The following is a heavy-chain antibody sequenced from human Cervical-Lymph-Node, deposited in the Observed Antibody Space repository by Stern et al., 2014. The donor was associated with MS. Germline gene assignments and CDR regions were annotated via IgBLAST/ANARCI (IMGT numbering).Heavy chain of an antibody. CDR1: GGSISSGGYY. D-gene: IGHD3-3*01. J-gene: IGHJ4*02. V-gene: IGHV4-31*03. CDR3: ARVSYDFWSGYYAFDY. CDR2: IYYSGST. Sequence: QVQLQESGPGLVKPSQTLSLTCTVSGGSISSGGYYWRWIRQHPGKGLEWIGYIYYSGSTYYNPSLKSRVTISVDTSKNQFSLKLSSVTAADTAVYYCARVSYDFWSGYYAFDYWGQGTLVTVSS.